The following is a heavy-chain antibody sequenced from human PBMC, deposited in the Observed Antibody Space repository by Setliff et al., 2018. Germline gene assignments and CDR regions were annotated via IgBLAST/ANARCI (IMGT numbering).Heavy chain of an antibody. CDR3: AKVQESIVGALEY. V-gene: IGHV3-23*01. J-gene: IGHJ4*02. CDR2: GSTGKT. CDR1: GFSFSDYA. Sequence: GGSLRLSCAASGFSFSDYAMSWVRQAPRKGLEWVSGGSTGKTDYADSVKGRFTISRDNSKNTLSLQMNGLRAEDTAVYYCAKVQESIVGALEYWGQGALVTVSS. D-gene: IGHD1-26*01.